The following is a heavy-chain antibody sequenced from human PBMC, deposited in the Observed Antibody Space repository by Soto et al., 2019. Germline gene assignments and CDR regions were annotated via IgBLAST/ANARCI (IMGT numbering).Heavy chain of an antibody. CDR2: IDPLDSQT. CDR1: GYRFASYC. CDR3: TRHAVITSGGVIVSHWFDP. V-gene: IGHV5-10-1*01. D-gene: IGHD3-16*02. J-gene: IGHJ5*02. Sequence: PGESLKISCEGSGYRFASYCITWVRQVPGKGLEWMGRIDPLDSQTNYSASFEGHVTFSADKSINTAFLQWSSLRASDTATYFCTRHAVITSGGVIVSHWFDPWGQGTPVTVSS.